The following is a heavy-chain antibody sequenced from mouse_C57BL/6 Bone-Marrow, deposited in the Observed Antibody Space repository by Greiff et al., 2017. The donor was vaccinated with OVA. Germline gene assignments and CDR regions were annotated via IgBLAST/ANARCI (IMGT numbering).Heavy chain of an antibody. Sequence: QVQLQQPGAELVRPGTSVKLSCKASGYTFTSYWMHWVKQRPGQGLEWIGVIDPSDSYTNYNQKFKGKATLTVDTSSSTAYMQLSSLTSEDAAVYYCARMKLGNYYFDYWGQGTTLTVSS. CDR1: GYTFTSYW. D-gene: IGHD2-1*01. CDR3: ARMKLGNYYFDY. V-gene: IGHV1-59*01. J-gene: IGHJ2*01. CDR2: IDPSDSYT.